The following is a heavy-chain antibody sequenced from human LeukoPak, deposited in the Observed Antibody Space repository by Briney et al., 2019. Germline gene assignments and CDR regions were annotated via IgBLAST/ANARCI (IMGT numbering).Heavy chain of an antibody. Sequence: SETLTLTCTVSGGSISSHYGNWIRQPPGKGLEWIGYIYYSGSTNYNPSLKSRVTISVDTSKNQFSLKLSSVTAADTAVYYCARGGELHDYWGQGTLVTVSS. CDR1: GGSISSHY. D-gene: IGHD1-26*01. CDR3: ARGGELHDY. V-gene: IGHV4-59*11. CDR2: IYYSGST. J-gene: IGHJ4*02.